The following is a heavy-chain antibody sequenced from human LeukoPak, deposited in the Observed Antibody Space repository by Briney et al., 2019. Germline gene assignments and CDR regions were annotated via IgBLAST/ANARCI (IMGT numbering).Heavy chain of an antibody. J-gene: IGHJ4*02. CDR3: ATDYTTGYFPF. CDR1: GFTFSGHA. Sequence: GGSLRLSCSASGFTFSGHAMSWVRQAPGKGLEWVSTISSAGDVTYHADSVKGRFAIFRDNSKNSLYLQMDTLRVEDTAIYYCATDYTTGYFPFWGPGTLVTVSS. D-gene: IGHD3-9*01. V-gene: IGHV3-23*01. CDR2: ISSAGDVT.